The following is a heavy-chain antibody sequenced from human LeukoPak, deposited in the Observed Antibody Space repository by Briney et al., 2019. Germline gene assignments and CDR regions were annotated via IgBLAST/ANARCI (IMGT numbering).Heavy chain of an antibody. D-gene: IGHD5-18*01. CDR3: ARDARGYSYIFDY. Sequence: SETLSLTCTVSGGSISSSSNYWAWIRQPPGKGLEWIGSIYYSGTPYHNPPLKSRVTISVDSSKNQFSLKLSSVTAADTAVYYCARDARGYSYIFDYWGQGTLVTVSS. CDR2: IYYSGTP. CDR1: GGSISSSSNY. V-gene: IGHV4-39*01. J-gene: IGHJ4*02.